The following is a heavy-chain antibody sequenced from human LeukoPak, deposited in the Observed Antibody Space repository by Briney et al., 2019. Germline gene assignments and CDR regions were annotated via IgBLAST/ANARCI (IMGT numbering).Heavy chain of an antibody. V-gene: IGHV3-48*04. CDR3: ARDRKGGFYNDPFDY. D-gene: IGHD3-10*01. J-gene: IGHJ4*02. CDR2: ISSSSSNI. CDR1: GFTFISYS. Sequence: GGSLRLSCVASGFTFISYSMNWVRQAPGKRLEWVSYISSSSSNIYHADSVKGRFTISRDNAENPLYMQVTSLRAEDTAVYYCARDRKGGFYNDPFDYWGQGTLVTVPS.